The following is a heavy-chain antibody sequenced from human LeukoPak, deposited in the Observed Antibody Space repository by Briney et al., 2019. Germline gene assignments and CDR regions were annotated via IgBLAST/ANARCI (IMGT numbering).Heavy chain of an antibody. Sequence: VASVKVSCKSSGYTFTNYYVHWVRQAPGQGLWWMGIINPSDGGTIYAQKFQGRVTMTRDTSTSTVYMELSSLRSEDTAVHYCARDPLPYSSGWHYLDYWGQGTLVTVSS. CDR2: INPSDGGT. V-gene: IGHV1-46*01. D-gene: IGHD6-19*01. J-gene: IGHJ4*02. CDR1: GYTFTNYY. CDR3: ARDPLPYSSGWHYLDY.